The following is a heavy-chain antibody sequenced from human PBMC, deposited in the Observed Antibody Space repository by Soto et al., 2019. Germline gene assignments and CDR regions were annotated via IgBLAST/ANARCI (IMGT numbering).Heavy chain of an antibody. D-gene: IGHD1-20*01. V-gene: IGHV3-21*01. J-gene: IGHJ3*02. CDR1: GFNFITFS. Sequence: DVQLVESGGGLVKPGGSLRLACAASGFNFITFSMNWVRQAPGKGLEWVSSISASSSSIYYAESVKGRFTVSRDNAKNSLYLQMNTLTAEDTALYYYVRDAYKRDAFDIWGQGTTVTVSS. CDR2: ISASSSSI. CDR3: VRDAYKRDAFDI.